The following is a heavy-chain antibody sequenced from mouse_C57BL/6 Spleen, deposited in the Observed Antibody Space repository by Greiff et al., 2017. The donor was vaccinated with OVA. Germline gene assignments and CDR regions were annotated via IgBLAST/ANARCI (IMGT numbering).Heavy chain of an antibody. Sequence: EVKLMESGGGLVQSGRSLRLSCATSGFTFSDFYMEWVRHAPGKGLEWIAASRNKANDYKTEYSASVKGRFIVSRDTSQSILYLQMNALRAEDTAVYYCARDETTVGYFDVWGTGTTVTVSS. CDR1: GFTFSDFY. J-gene: IGHJ1*03. V-gene: IGHV7-1*01. CDR2: SRNKANDYKT. D-gene: IGHD1-1*01. CDR3: ARDETTVGYFDV.